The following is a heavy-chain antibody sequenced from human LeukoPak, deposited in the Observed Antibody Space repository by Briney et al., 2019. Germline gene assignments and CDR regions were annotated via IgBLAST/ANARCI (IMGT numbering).Heavy chain of an antibody. CDR2: IYTDGST. J-gene: IGHJ6*03. D-gene: IGHD5-12*01. Sequence: PSETLSLTCSVSGGSISSYYWIWIRQPPGKGLEGLAFIYTDGSTNYNPSLKSRVTISVDTSSNQFSLKLSSVTAADTAVYFCAKTGNGYDPLYYYYYMDVWGKGTTVTVSS. CDR3: AKTGNGYDPLYYYYYMDV. V-gene: IGHV4-4*09. CDR1: GGSISSYY.